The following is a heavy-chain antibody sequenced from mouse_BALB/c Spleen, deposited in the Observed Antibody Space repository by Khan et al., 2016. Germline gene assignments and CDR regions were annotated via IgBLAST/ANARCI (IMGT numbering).Heavy chain of an antibody. Sequence: EVQLQESGPGLMKPSQSLSLTCTVTGYSITSDYAWNWIRQFPGNKLEWMGYIIYSGSTTYTPSLKSRIPITRDPSKNQFFLQLNSGTIEDTATYYCASDGPNYAMDYWGQGTSVTVSS. CDR3: ASDGPNYAMDY. J-gene: IGHJ4*01. CDR1: GYSITSDYA. CDR2: IIYSGST. D-gene: IGHD2-3*01. V-gene: IGHV3-2*02.